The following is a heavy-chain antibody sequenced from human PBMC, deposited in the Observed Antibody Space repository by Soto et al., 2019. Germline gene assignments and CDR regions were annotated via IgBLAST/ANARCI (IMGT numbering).Heavy chain of an antibody. CDR1: GGSISSYY. CDR3: ARAPRKYYDFWSGTLLYYYGMEV. Sequence: SETLSLTCTVSGGSISSYYWSWIRQPPGKGLEWIGYIYYSGSTNYNPSLKSRVTISVDTSKNQFSLKLSSVTAADTAVYYCARAPRKYYDFWSGTLLYYYGMEVWGQGTTVTVSS. J-gene: IGHJ6*02. CDR2: IYYSGST. D-gene: IGHD3-3*01. V-gene: IGHV4-59*01.